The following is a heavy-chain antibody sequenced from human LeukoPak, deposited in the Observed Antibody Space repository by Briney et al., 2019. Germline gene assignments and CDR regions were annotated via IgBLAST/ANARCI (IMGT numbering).Heavy chain of an antibody. V-gene: IGHV6-1*01. CDR1: GDSVSSNSAA. Sequence: SQTLSLTCAISGDSVSSNSAAWNWIRQSPSRGLEWLGRTYYRSKWYNDYAVSVKSRITINPDTSKNQFSLQLNSVTPEDTAVYYCARAAIEMATAPVYFDYWGQGTLVTVSS. J-gene: IGHJ4*02. CDR3: ARAAIEMATAPVYFDY. CDR2: TYYRSKWYN. D-gene: IGHD5-24*01.